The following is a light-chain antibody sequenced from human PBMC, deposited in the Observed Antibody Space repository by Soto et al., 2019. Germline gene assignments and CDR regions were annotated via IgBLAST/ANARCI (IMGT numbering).Light chain of an antibody. J-gene: IGLJ3*02. Sequence: QSARTQPASVSGSPGQSITISCTGTSSDVGGYNYVSWYQQLPGKAPKLMIYEVSNRPSGVSNRFSGSKSGNTASLTISGLQAEDEADYYCSSYTSSNTWVFGGGTKLTVL. CDR3: SSYTSSNTWV. CDR2: EVS. CDR1: SSDVGGYNY. V-gene: IGLV2-14*01.